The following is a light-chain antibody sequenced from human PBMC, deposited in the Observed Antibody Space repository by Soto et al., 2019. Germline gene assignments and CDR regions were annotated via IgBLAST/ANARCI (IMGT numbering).Light chain of an antibody. CDR1: SNDIGGYKY. CDR2: DVS. V-gene: IGLV2-14*01. J-gene: IGLJ1*01. CDR3: SSYTSTSTLYV. Sequence: QSALTQPASVSGSPGQSINISCTGTSNDIGGYKYVSWSQQHPGKAPKLIIYDVSNRPSGISNRFSGSKSGNSASLTISGLQAEDEADYYCSSYTSTSTLYVFGTGTKLTVL.